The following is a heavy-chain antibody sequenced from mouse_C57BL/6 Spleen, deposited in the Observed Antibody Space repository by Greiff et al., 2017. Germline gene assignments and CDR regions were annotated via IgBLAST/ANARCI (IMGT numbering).Heavy chain of an antibody. CDR2: IDPENGDT. V-gene: IGHV14-4*01. CDR3: TTFLYYYGSSPLAY. CDR1: GFNIKDDY. Sequence: VQLQQSGAELVRPGASVKLSCTASGFNIKDDYMHWVKQRPEQGLEWIGWIDPENGDTEYASKFQGKATITADTSSNTAYLQLSSLTSEDTAVYYCTTFLYYYGSSPLAYWGQGTLVTVSA. J-gene: IGHJ3*01. D-gene: IGHD1-1*01.